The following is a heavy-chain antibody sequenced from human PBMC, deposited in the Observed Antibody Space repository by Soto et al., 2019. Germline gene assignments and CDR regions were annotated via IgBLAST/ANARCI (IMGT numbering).Heavy chain of an antibody. CDR3: ARYGSGPDNWFDP. Sequence: SETLSLTCVVSGTSISSSYWWTWVRQAPGKGLEWIGEMYHSGITNYNPSLKSRVTMSVDKSNNQFSLKLTSVTAADTAVYYCARYGSGPDNWFDPWGQGTLVTVSS. D-gene: IGHD3-10*01. CDR2: MYHSGIT. CDR1: GTSISSSYW. V-gene: IGHV4-4*02. J-gene: IGHJ5*02.